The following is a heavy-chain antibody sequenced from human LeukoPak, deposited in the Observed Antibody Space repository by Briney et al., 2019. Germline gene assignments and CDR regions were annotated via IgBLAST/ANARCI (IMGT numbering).Heavy chain of an antibody. V-gene: IGHV4-34*01. D-gene: IGHD2-15*01. CDR1: GGSFSGYY. J-gene: IGHJ4*02. Sequence: SETLSLTCAVYGGSFSGYYWSWIRQPPGKGLEWIGEINHSGSTNYNPSLKSRVTISVDTSKNQFSLKLSSVTSADTAVYYCARLCGGSCYSVPDWGQGTLVTVSS. CDR2: INHSGST. CDR3: ARLCGGSCYSVPD.